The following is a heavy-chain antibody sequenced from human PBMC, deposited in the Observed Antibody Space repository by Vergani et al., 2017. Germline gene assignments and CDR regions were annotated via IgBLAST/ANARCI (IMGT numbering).Heavy chain of an antibody. CDR2: IRADTGDT. V-gene: IGHV1-18*04. Sequence: QVQLVQSGPEVKRPGASVKVSCKTSGYTFFNYGVNWIRRAPGQGFEWLGWIRADTGDTKYSKRLQDRVTLTTDSSTNTAYMVLRSLKADDTAVYYCARDGTYYYGSGSFYLFDYWGQGTLVTVSS. CDR1: GYTFFNYG. CDR3: ARDGTYYYGSGSFYLFDY. J-gene: IGHJ4*02. D-gene: IGHD3-10*01.